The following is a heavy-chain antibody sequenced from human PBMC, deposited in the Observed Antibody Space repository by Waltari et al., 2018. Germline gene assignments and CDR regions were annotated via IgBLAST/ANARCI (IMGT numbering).Heavy chain of an antibody. V-gene: IGHV4-4*07. CDR1: GGSFTSYY. CDR3: ARIYCSGGSCYSGIFGY. Sequence: QVQLQESGPGLVKPSETLSLTCTVSGGSFTSYYRSWLRQPAWKGLEWIGRIYTSGSTNYNPSLKSRVTISVDKSKNQFSLKLSSVTAADTAVYYCARIYCSGGSCYSGIFGYWGQGTLVTVSS. CDR2: IYTSGST. D-gene: IGHD2-15*01. J-gene: IGHJ4*02.